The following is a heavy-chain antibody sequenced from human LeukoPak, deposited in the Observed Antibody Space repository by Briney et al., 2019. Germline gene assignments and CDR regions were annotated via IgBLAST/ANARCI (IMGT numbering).Heavy chain of an antibody. J-gene: IGHJ4*02. Sequence: ASVKVSCKASGGTFSSYAISWVRQAPGQGLEWMGGIIPIFGTANYAQKFQGRVTITTDESTSTAYMELSSLRSEDTAVYYCARLAMPKRFCDYWGQGTLVTVSS. CDR2: IIPIFGTA. D-gene: IGHD2-2*01. V-gene: IGHV1-69*05. CDR1: GGTFSSYA. CDR3: ARLAMPKRFCDY.